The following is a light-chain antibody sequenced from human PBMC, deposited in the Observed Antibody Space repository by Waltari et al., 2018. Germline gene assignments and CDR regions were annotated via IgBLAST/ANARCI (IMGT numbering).Light chain of an antibody. Sequence: QSALTQPASVSGSPGQSITISCTGTSSDVGAYDYVSWYQQHPGKAPKLMIYDVSNRPSGISNRFSGSTSGNTASLTISGLQAEDEADYYCSSYTTTITWVFGGGTKLTVL. CDR2: DVS. J-gene: IGLJ3*02. V-gene: IGLV2-14*01. CDR3: SSYTTTITWV. CDR1: SSDVGAYDY.